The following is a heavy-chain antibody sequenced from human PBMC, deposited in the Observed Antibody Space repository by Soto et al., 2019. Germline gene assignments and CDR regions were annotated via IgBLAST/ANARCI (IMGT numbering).Heavy chain of an antibody. CDR1: GFSFSSQA. J-gene: IGHJ3*02. V-gene: IGHV3-30-3*01. CDR3: ARDIYSYGSVGTPDI. D-gene: IGHD5-18*01. CDR2: ISNDGNRQ. Sequence: QEQLMESGGGVVQPGRSLRLSCVASGFSFSSQAMHWVRQAPGKGLEWVAAISNDGNRQLYADSVKDRFTISRDNSRNTLDLQMNNLRTEDTGVYFCARDIYSYGSVGTPDILGQGTMVTVSS.